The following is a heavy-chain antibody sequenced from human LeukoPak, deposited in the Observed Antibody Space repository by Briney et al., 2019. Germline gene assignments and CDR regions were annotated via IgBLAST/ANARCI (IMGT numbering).Heavy chain of an antibody. D-gene: IGHD1-14*01. J-gene: IGHJ4*02. CDR2: ISSSGSTI. CDR3: TTINEPSTGHYFDY. Sequence: GGSLRLSCAASGFTFSSYEMNWVRQAPGKGLEWVSYISSSGSTIYYADSVKGRFTISRDNAKNSLYLQMNSLTTEDAAVYYCTTINEPSTGHYFDYWGQGNLVTVSS. V-gene: IGHV3-48*03. CDR1: GFTFSSYE.